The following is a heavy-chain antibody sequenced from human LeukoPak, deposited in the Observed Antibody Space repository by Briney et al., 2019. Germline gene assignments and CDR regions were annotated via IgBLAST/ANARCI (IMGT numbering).Heavy chain of an antibody. CDR3: ARDPLFRSSSGLHGAFDI. V-gene: IGHV4-59*01. CDR2: IYYSGST. CDR1: GGSISSYY. D-gene: IGHD6-19*01. J-gene: IGHJ3*02. Sequence: PSETLSLTCTVSGGSISSYYWSWIRQPPGKGLEWIGYIYYSGSTNYNPSLKSRVTISVDTSKNQFSLKLSSVTAADTAVYYCARDPLFRSSSGLHGAFDIWGQGTMDTVSS.